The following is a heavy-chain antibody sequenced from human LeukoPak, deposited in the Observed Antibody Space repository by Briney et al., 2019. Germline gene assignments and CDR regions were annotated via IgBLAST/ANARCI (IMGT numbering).Heavy chain of an antibody. J-gene: IGHJ2*01. CDR2: VYTDGITT. D-gene: IGHD4-23*01. CDR3: ARSVVSTYWYFDL. CDR1: GFIFSSYW. V-gene: IGHV3-74*01. Sequence: GGSLRLSCAASGFIFSSYWMHWVRQVPGKGLVWVSRVYTDGITTDFADSVKGRFTVSRDNAKNTLYLQMDSLRAEDTATYYCARSVVSTYWYFDLWGRGTLVTVSS.